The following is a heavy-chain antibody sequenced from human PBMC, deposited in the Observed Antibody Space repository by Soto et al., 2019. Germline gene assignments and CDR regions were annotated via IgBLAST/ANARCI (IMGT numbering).Heavy chain of an antibody. CDR3: VRQYYDFWTDYPDFDY. J-gene: IGHJ4*02. Sequence: ASVKVSCKTSGYTFTRNGISWVRQAPGQGLEWMGWISPKSGSIKYAQTFEGRVTMTTDTSTTTAYLELGSLRSDDTAVYYCVRQYYDFWTDYPDFDYWGQGTLVTVSS. CDR2: ISPKSGSI. V-gene: IGHV1-18*01. D-gene: IGHD3-3*01. CDR1: GYTFTRNG.